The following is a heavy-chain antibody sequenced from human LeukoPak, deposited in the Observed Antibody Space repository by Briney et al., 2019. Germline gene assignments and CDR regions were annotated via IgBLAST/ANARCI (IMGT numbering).Heavy chain of an antibody. Sequence: GGSLRLSCAASGFTFSSYSMNWVRQAPGKGLEWVSYISSSSSTIYYADSVKGRFTISRDNAKNSLYLQMNSLRAEDTAVYYCARGATMVRGVSMTDDYWGQGTLVTVSS. CDR1: GFTFSSYS. D-gene: IGHD3-10*01. J-gene: IGHJ4*02. CDR2: ISSSSSTI. V-gene: IGHV3-48*01. CDR3: ARGATMVRGVSMTDDY.